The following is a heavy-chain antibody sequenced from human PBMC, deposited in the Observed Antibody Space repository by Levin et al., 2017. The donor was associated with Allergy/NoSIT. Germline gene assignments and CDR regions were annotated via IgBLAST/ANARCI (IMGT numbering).Heavy chain of an antibody. CDR2: IKRKTDGGTT. V-gene: IGHV3-15*01. CDR1: GFTFSNAW. D-gene: IGHD6-19*01. Sequence: GGSLRLSCAASGFTFSNAWMSWVRQAPGKGLEWVGRIKRKTDGGTTDYAAPVRGRFTISRDDSKNTLYLQMNSLKTEDTAVYYCTHSLQDSSGWFGAFDYWGQGTLVTVSS. J-gene: IGHJ4*02. CDR3: THSLQDSSGWFGAFDY.